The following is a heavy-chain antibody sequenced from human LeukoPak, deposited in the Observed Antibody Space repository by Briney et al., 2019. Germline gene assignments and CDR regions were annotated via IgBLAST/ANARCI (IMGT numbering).Heavy chain of an antibody. CDR2: ISAYNGNT. J-gene: IGHJ4*02. Sequence: VASVKVSCKASGYTFTSYGISWVRQAPGQGLEWMGWISAYNGNTNYAQKLQGRVTMTTDTSTSTAYMELRSLRSGDTAVYYCARCTGGGSCYGVRYWGQGTLVTVSS. V-gene: IGHV1-18*01. D-gene: IGHD2-15*01. CDR1: GYTFTSYG. CDR3: ARCTGGGSCYGVRY.